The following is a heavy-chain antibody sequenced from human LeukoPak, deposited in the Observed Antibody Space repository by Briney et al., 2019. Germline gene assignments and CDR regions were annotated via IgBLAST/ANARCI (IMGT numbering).Heavy chain of an antibody. CDR1: GGSIRSSSYY. D-gene: IGHD3-22*01. V-gene: IGHV3-11*01. CDR2: ISSSGSTV. Sequence: LSLTCTVSGGSIRSSSYYRAWIRQPPGKGLEWVSYISSSGSTVYYADSVKGRFTISRDNAKNSLYLQMNSLGAEDTAVYYCAKDLALPYYYDSSGYYENYDYWGQGTLVTVSS. J-gene: IGHJ4*02. CDR3: AKDLALPYYYDSSGYYENYDY.